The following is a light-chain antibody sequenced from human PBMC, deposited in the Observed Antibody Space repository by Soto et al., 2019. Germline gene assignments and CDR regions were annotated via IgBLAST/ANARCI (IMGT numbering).Light chain of an antibody. V-gene: IGKV1-16*01. Sequence: DIQMTQSPSSLSASVGDSVTITCRASQDINNFLAWFQQKPGKAPKSLIFAASSLHSGVPPRFSGSGSGTDFTLTISSLQAEDFGTYYCQHYDGYPQTFGQGTKVDI. J-gene: IGKJ1*01. CDR1: QDINNF. CDR2: AAS. CDR3: QHYDGYPQT.